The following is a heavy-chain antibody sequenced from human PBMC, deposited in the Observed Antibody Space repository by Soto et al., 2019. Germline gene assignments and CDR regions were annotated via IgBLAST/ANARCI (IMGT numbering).Heavy chain of an antibody. J-gene: IGHJ6*02. CDR2: IISYNSNT. V-gene: IGHV1-18*01. CDR3: ARNEIIAVAAHVYGMDA. CDR1: GYTFTSYG. Sequence: ASVKVSCTASGYTFTSYGISCVRQAPGQALEWMGWIISYNSNTNYAQKLQGRVTMTTDTSTSTAYMELRSLRSDDTAVYYCARNEIIAVAAHVYGMDAWGQGTTVTVSS. D-gene: IGHD6-19*01.